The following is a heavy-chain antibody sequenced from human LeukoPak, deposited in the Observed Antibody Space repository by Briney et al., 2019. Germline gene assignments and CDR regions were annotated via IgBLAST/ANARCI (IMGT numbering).Heavy chain of an antibody. V-gene: IGHV1-69*05. D-gene: IGHD3-10*01. CDR1: GGTFSSYA. J-gene: IGHJ4*02. Sequence: SVKVPFKGSGGTFSSYAISWGRQAPGKGLEWVGRIIPIFGTANYAQKFQGRVTITTDESTSTAYMELSSLRSEDTAVYYCASGAYYYGSGSFFWGQGTLVTVSS. CDR2: IIPIFGTA. CDR3: ASGAYYYGSGSFF.